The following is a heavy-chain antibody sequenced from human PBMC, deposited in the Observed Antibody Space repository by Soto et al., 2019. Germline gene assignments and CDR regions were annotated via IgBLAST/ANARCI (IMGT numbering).Heavy chain of an antibody. Sequence: EVQVLESGGGLVQPGGSLRLSCAASGFTFTTYAMRWVRQAPGKGLDWVSGISETGNTYYADSVKGRFTISRDTSKNTLYLQMNGLRAEDTALYYCARGGYYRDTSGYDYWGQGTLVTVSS. CDR2: ISETGNT. CDR1: GFTFTTYA. D-gene: IGHD3-22*01. J-gene: IGHJ4*02. CDR3: ARGGYYRDTSGYDY. V-gene: IGHV3-23*01.